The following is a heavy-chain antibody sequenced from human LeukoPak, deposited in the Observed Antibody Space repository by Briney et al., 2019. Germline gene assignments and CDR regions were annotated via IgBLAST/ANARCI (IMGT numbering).Heavy chain of an antibody. CDR3: AKRQGIVGVPDAFDI. Sequence: GGSLRLSCAASGFTVSSYAMSWVRQAPGKGLEWVSGISQNGGSTYYVDSVKGRFTISRDNSKNTLYLQMNSLRAEDTAVYYCAKRQGIVGVPDAFDIWGQGTMVTVSS. CDR2: ISQNGGST. V-gene: IGHV3-23*01. J-gene: IGHJ3*02. CDR1: GFTVSSYA. D-gene: IGHD1-26*01.